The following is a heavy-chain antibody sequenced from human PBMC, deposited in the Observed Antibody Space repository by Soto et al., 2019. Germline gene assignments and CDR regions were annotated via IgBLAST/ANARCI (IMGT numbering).Heavy chain of an antibody. D-gene: IGHD6-13*01. J-gene: IGHJ6*03. CDR3: AKPPDSSYYSYYYMDI. CDR1: GFTFSSYA. CDR2: ISGSGGST. V-gene: IGHV3-23*01. Sequence: GESLKISCAASGFTFSSYAMSWVRQAPGKGLEWVSAISGSGGSTYYADSVKGRFTISRDNSKNTLYLQMNSLRAEDTAVYYCAKPPDSSYYSYYYMDIWGKGTTVTVSS.